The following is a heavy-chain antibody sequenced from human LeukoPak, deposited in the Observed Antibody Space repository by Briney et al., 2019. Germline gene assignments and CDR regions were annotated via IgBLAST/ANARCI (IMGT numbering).Heavy chain of an antibody. Sequence: PGGSLRLSCAASGFTFSSYWMSWVRQAPGKGLEWVANIKQDGSEKYYVDSVKGRFTISRDNAKNSLYLQMNSLRAEDTAVYYCARDFGWNTGAYYYYYGMDVWGQGTTVTVSS. CDR1: GFTFSSYW. CDR3: ARDFGWNTGAYYYYYGMDV. V-gene: IGHV3-7*03. CDR2: IKQDGSEK. D-gene: IGHD1-1*01. J-gene: IGHJ6*02.